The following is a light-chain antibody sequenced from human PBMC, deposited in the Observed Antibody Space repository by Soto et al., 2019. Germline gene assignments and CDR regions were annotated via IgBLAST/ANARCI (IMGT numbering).Light chain of an antibody. CDR2: DAS. CDR1: QSIKTY. CDR3: QQRSNWLWT. Sequence: EIVLTQSPATLSLSPGDRATLSCRASQSIKTYLAWYQQKPGQAPRLLIYDASNRATGIPARFSGSGSGTDFTLTISSLEPEDFAVYYCQQRSNWLWTFGQGTKVEIK. J-gene: IGKJ1*01. V-gene: IGKV3-11*01.